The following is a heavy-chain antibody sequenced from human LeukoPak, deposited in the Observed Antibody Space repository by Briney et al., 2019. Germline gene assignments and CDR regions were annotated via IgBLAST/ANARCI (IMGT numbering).Heavy chain of an antibody. CDR2: IIPIFGTA. Sequence: GASVKVSCKASGGTFSSYAISWVRQAPGQGLEWMGGIIPIFGTASYAQKFQGRVTITADESTSTAYMGLSSLRSEDTAVYYCARLYYDFWSGYYHTQYLDYWGQGTLVTVSS. J-gene: IGHJ4*02. CDR3: ARLYYDFWSGYYHTQYLDY. V-gene: IGHV1-69*13. D-gene: IGHD3-3*01. CDR1: GGTFSSYA.